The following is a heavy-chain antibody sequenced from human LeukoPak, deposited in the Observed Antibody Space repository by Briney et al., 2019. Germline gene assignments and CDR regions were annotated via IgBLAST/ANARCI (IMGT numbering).Heavy chain of an antibody. CDR2: ISYDGSNK. J-gene: IGHJ4*02. D-gene: IGHD2-21*01. CDR3: ARDGPAVIFFGYFEY. Sequence: GGSLRLSCAASGFTFSSYGMHWVRQAPGKGLEWVAVISYDGSNKYYADSVKGRFTISRDNSKNTLYLQMSSLKGEDTAVYYCARDGPAVIFFGYFEYWGQEPLVTVSP. CDR1: GFTFSSYG. V-gene: IGHV3-30*03.